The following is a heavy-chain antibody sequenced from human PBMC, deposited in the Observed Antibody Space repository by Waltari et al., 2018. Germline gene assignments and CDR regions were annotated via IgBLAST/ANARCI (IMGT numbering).Heavy chain of an antibody. J-gene: IGHJ3*02. CDR2: IKQDGSEK. CDR1: EFTFSSYW. CDR3: ARDWDLHI. Sequence: EVQLVESGGGLVQPGGSLRLSCAASEFTFSSYWMSWVRQAPGKGLEWVANIKQDGSEKYYVDSVKGRFTISRDNAKNSLYLQMNSLRAEDTAVYYCARDWDLHIWGQGTMVTVSS. V-gene: IGHV3-7*01. D-gene: IGHD1-26*01.